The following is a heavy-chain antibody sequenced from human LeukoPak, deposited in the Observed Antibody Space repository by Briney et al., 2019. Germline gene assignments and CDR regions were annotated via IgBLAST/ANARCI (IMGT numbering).Heavy chain of an antibody. V-gene: IGHV4-59*01. Sequence: SETLSLTCTVSGASISGSYWSWIRQSPGKGLDWIGYIGNTGATNYSPSLNSRVTISVDTSKNQVSLNLNSVTAADTAVYYCARYSTYCDSTSYQFDLWSQGTLVTVSS. J-gene: IGHJ5*02. CDR2: IGNTGAT. D-gene: IGHD2-2*01. CDR1: GASISGSY. CDR3: ARYSTYCDSTSYQFDL.